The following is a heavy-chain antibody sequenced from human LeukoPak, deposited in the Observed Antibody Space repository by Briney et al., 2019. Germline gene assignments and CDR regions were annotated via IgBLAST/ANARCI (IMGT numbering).Heavy chain of an antibody. V-gene: IGHV3-23*01. CDR3: VLRTPGNYLDY. D-gene: IGHD2/OR15-2a*01. Sequence: GGSLRLSCAASGFTFNNYGMSWVRQAPGKGLEWVSAISGSGDSTYYADSVKGRFTISRDNSKNTLYLQVNGLRAEDTAVYYCVLRTPGNYLDYWGQGTLVTVSS. J-gene: IGHJ4*02. CDR2: ISGSGDST. CDR1: GFTFNNYG.